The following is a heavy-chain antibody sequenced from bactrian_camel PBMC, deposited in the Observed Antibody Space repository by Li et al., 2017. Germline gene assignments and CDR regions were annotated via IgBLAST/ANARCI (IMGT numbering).Heavy chain of an antibody. V-gene: IGHV3S54*01. D-gene: IGHD7*01. J-gene: IGHJ7*01. CDR2: LYTSGRSRGP. CDR1: GYDYSHC. Sequence: HVQLVESGGGPVQTGGSLTLSCAASGYDYSHCMGWFRQTPEMEEREEREVVAVLYTSGRSRGPDYAQSAKGRFTISKDTAENILYLQMNNLKPEDTGTYYCAARGSNVVGVTVTFVGMDNWGKGTQVTVS.